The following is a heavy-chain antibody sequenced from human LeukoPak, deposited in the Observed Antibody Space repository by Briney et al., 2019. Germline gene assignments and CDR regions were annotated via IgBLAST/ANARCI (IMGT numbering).Heavy chain of an antibody. CDR3: ARVRYCGGDCYPFDY. CDR1: GGSFSGYY. Sequence: PSETLFLTCTVSGGSFSGYYWTWIRQPPGKGLEWIGYIYYSGSTNYNPSLKSRVTISVDTSKNQFSLKLSPVTAADTAVYYCARVRYCGGDCYPFDYWGQGTLVTVSS. CDR2: IYYSGST. J-gene: IGHJ4*02. D-gene: IGHD2-21*01. V-gene: IGHV4-59*01.